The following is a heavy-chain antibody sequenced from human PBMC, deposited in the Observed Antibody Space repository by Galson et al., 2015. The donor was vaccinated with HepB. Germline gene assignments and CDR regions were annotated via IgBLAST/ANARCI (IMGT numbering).Heavy chain of an antibody. CDR1: GYTFTSYY. D-gene: IGHD3-22*01. J-gene: IGHJ4*02. Sequence: QSGAEVKKPESSVKVSCKASGYTFTSYYMHWVRQAPGQGLEWMGIINPSGGSTSYAQKFQGRVTMTRDTSTSTVYMELSSLRSEDTAVYYCARDTTVTTYYDSSGYPDYWGQGTLVTVSS. CDR3: ARDTTVTTYYDSSGYPDY. CDR2: INPSGGST. V-gene: IGHV1-46*01.